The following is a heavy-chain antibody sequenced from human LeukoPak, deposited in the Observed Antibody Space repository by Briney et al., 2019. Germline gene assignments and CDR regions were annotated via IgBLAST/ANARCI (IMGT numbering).Heavy chain of an antibody. Sequence: GGSPRLSCAASGFNFSSQWMSWVRQAPGKGLEWVANVNQGGTQKYYVDSVKGRFTISRDNAENSLYLQMNSLRAEDTAVYYCAKEGGITMVRGVIYSLDYWGQGTLVTVSS. D-gene: IGHD3-10*01. CDR2: VNQGGTQK. CDR3: AKEGGITMVRGVIYSLDY. V-gene: IGHV3-7*01. J-gene: IGHJ4*02. CDR1: GFNFSSQW.